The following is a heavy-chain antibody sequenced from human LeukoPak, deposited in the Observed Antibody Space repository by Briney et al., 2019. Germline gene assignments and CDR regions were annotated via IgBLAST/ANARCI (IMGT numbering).Heavy chain of an antibody. J-gene: IGHJ4*02. Sequence: PGGSLRLSCAASGFTFSSFGMHWVRQAPGKGLEWVAVISYDGSNKYYADSVKGRFTISRDNSKNTLYLQMNSLRAEDTAVYYCAKVISVGTVTLFDYWGQGTLVTVSS. CDR3: AKVISVGTVTLFDY. D-gene: IGHD4-17*01. CDR1: GFTFSSFG. V-gene: IGHV3-30*18. CDR2: ISYDGSNK.